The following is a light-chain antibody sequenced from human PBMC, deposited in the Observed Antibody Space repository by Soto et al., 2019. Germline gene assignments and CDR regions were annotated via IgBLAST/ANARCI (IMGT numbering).Light chain of an antibody. CDR2: GAS. CDR1: QSVTGNY. CDR3: QQYGSTPPT. V-gene: IGKV3-20*01. J-gene: IGKJ1*01. Sequence: VLTQSPGTLSVSPGERVTVTCGASQSVTGNYLAWYQQKPGQAPRLLIYGASYRATGIPDRFSGSGSGTDFSLTISRLEPEDFAVYCCQQYGSTPPTFGQGTKVEIK.